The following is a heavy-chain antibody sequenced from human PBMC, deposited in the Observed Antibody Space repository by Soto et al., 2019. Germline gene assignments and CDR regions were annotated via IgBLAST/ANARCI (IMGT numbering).Heavy chain of an antibody. CDR3: AGGSSNWAYYFDF. J-gene: IGHJ4*02. D-gene: IGHD6-13*01. CDR2: ITSSGTTV. Sequence: EVHLVESGGGLVQPGGSLRLSCAASGFTFSSYSLNWVRQAPGKGLEWVSYITSSGTTVYYADSVRGRFTISRDNAKNSLYLQMNSLRDDDTAVYYCAGGSSNWAYYFDFWGQGTLVTVSS. CDR1: GFTFSSYS. V-gene: IGHV3-48*02.